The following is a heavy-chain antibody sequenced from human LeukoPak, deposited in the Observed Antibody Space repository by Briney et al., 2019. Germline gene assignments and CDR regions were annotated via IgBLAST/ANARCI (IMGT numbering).Heavy chain of an antibody. CDR3: AKDSILLFGESTFFDY. D-gene: IGHD3-10*01. J-gene: IGHJ4*02. CDR2: ISYDGSNK. CDR1: GFTFSSYA. Sequence: PGGSLRLSCAASGFTFSSYAMHWVRQAPGKGLEWVAVISYDGSNKYYADSVKGRFTISKDNSKNTLYLQMNSLRAEDTAVYYCAKDSILLFGESTFFDYWGQGTLVTVSS. V-gene: IGHV3-30-3*01.